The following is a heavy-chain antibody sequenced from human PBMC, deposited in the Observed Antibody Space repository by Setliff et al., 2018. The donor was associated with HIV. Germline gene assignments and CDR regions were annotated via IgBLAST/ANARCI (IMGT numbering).Heavy chain of an antibody. Sequence: SVKVSCKASGYTFTDYFMHWVRQAPGQGLEWMGGIIPIFGTANYAQKFQGRVTITADESTSTAYMELSSLRSEDTAVYYWARGGNNRLQFFDHWGQGTMVTVSS. CDR3: ARGGNNRLQFFDH. D-gene: IGHD5-12*01. V-gene: IGHV1-69*13. CDR2: IIPIFGTA. CDR1: GYTFTDYF. J-gene: IGHJ4*02.